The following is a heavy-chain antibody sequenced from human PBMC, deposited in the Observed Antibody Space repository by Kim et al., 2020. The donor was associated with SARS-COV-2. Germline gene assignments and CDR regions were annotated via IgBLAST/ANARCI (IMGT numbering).Heavy chain of an antibody. D-gene: IGHD1-1*01. J-gene: IGHJ6*02. Sequence: SQTLSLTCAISGDSVSSNSAAWGWIRQSPSRGLEWLGRTYYRSKWYNDYPLSVKSRITINPDTSKNQFSLHLNSVTPEDTAVYYCARGKSNWNVGGAYYYYSGMDVWGQGTTVTVSS. CDR1: GDSVSSNSAA. V-gene: IGHV6-1*01. CDR2: TYYRSKWYN. CDR3: ARGKSNWNVGGAYYYYSGMDV.